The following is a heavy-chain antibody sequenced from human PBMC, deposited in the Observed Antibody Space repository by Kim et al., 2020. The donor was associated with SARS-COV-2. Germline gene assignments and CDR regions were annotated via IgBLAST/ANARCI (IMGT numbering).Heavy chain of an antibody. CDR1: GFTFSSYA. V-gene: IGHV3-23*01. Sequence: GGSLRLSCAASGFTFSSYAMSWVRQAPGKGLEWVSAISGSGGSTYYADSVKGRFTISRDNSKNTLYLQMNSLRAEDTAVYYCAKDPDFAVAGPIDYWGQGTLVTVSS. J-gene: IGHJ4*02. CDR2: ISGSGGST. CDR3: AKDPDFAVAGPIDY. D-gene: IGHD6-19*01.